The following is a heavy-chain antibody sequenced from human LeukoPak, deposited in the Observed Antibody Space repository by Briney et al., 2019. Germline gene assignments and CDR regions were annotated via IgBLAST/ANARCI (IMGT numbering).Heavy chain of an antibody. D-gene: IGHD1-26*01. CDR2: IYHSGST. Sequence: KASETLSLTCAVSGYSISSGYYWGWIRQPPGKGLEWIGSIYHSGSTYYNPSLKSRVTISVDTSKNQFSLKLSSVTAADTAVYYCARENSGSYKAAQWGQGTLVTVPS. CDR1: GYSISSGYY. V-gene: IGHV4-38-2*02. J-gene: IGHJ4*02. CDR3: ARENSGSYKAAQ.